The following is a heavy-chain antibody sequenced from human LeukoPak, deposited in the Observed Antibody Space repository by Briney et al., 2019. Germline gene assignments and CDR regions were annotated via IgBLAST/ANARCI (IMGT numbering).Heavy chain of an antibody. D-gene: IGHD5-18*01. CDR1: GFTFSSYA. CDR3: ARDAQLWGVMYNWFDP. J-gene: IGHJ5*02. Sequence: PGGSLRLSCAASGFTFSSYAMSWVRQAPGKGLEWVSAISGSGGSTYYADSVKGRFTISRDNSKNSLYLQMNSLRDEDTAVYYCARDAQLWGVMYNWFDPWGQGTLVTVSS. V-gene: IGHV3-23*01. CDR2: ISGSGGST.